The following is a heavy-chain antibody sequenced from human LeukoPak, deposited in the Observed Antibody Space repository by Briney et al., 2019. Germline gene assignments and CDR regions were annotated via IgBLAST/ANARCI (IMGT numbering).Heavy chain of an antibody. CDR2: ISWSGGST. CDR3: AKGKTITMIVVGDSFDS. J-gene: IGHJ4*02. Sequence: GGSLRLSCAASGFTFSNYAMSWVRQAPGKGLGWVSAISWSGGSTYYADSVKGRFTISRDSSKNTLYLQMNSLRAEDTAVYYCAKGKTITMIVVGDSFDSWGQGTLVTVSS. CDR1: GFTFSNYA. V-gene: IGHV3-23*01. D-gene: IGHD3-22*01.